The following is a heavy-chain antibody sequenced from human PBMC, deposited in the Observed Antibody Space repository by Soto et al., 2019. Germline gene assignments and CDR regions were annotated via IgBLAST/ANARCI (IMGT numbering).Heavy chain of an antibody. J-gene: IGHJ4*02. CDR3: VSQRTSVLTQAYFDY. Sequence: ESLSLTCAVSGASVSNSNYYGGWIRQSPGKGLEWIGSVYYRGRSYSKSSVKSRVTISVDTSKNQFSLNLNSVTASDTAVYYCVSQRTSVLTQAYFDYWGPGALVTVSS. CDR2: VYYRGRS. V-gene: IGHV4-39*01. D-gene: IGHD2-8*01. CDR1: GASVSNSNYY.